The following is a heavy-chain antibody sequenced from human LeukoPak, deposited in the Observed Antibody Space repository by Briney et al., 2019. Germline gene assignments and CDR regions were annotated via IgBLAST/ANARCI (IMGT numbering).Heavy chain of an antibody. D-gene: IGHD5-12*01. Sequence: GGSLRLSCAASGFTFSSYSMNWVRQAPGKGLEWVSSISSSSYIYYADSVKGRFTISRDNAKNSLYLQMNSLRAEDTAVYYCARYLATSYYYYYYMDVWGKGTTVTVSS. CDR2: ISSSSYI. J-gene: IGHJ6*03. CDR1: GFTFSSYS. V-gene: IGHV3-21*01. CDR3: ARYLATSYYYYYYMDV.